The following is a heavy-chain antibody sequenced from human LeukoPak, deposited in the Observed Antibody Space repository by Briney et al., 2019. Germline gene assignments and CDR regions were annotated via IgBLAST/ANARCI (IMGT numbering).Heavy chain of an antibody. CDR3: ARDLPYYYGSGSYYNVILTNRFDP. J-gene: IGHJ5*02. Sequence: ASVKVSCKASGYTFTGYYMHWARQAPGQGLEWMGWINPNSGGTNYAQKFQGRVTMTRDTSISTAYMELSRLRSDDTAVYYCARDLPYYYGSGSYYNVILTNRFDPWGQGTLVTVSS. CDR1: GYTFTGYY. CDR2: INPNSGGT. D-gene: IGHD3-10*01. V-gene: IGHV1-2*02.